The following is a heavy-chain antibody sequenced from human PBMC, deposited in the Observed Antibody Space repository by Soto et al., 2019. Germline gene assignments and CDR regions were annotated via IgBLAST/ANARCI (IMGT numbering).Heavy chain of an antibody. D-gene: IGHD1-26*01. Sequence: SETLSLTCTVSGGSISSSSYYWGWIRQPPGKGLEGIVSIYYSGSTYYNPSLKSRVTISVDPSTNQFSLKLSSVTAADTAVYYCANTRSYYYYYGMDVWGQGTTVTVSS. J-gene: IGHJ6*02. CDR3: ANTRSYYYYYGMDV. CDR1: GGSISSSSYY. CDR2: IYYSGST. V-gene: IGHV4-39*01.